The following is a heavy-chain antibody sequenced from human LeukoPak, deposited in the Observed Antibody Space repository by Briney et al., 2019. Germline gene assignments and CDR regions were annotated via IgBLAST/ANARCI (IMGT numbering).Heavy chain of an antibody. D-gene: IGHD2-2*01. V-gene: IGHV4-34*01. CDR2: INHSGST. J-gene: IGHJ5*02. Sequence: SETLSLTCTVSGGSISSYYWSWIRQPPGKGLEWIGEINHSGSTNYNPSLKSRVTISVDTSKNQFSLKLSSVTAADTAVYYCARRYCSSTSCKYNWFDPWGQGTLVTVSS. CDR1: GGSISSYY. CDR3: ARRYCSSTSCKYNWFDP.